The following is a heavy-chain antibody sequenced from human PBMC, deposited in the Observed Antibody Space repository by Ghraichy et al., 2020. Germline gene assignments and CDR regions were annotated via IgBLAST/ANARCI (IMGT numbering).Heavy chain of an antibody. CDR1: GFTFISYA. D-gene: IGHD5-18*01. CDR2: ISGSGGNT. CDR3: ASGYSYGGPY. V-gene: IGHV3-23*01. J-gene: IGHJ4*02. Sequence: GESLNISCAASGFTFISYAMSWVRQAPGQGLEWVSAISGSGGNTYYADSVKGRFTISRDNSRNTLYLQMNSLRAEDTAVYYCASGYSYGGPYWGQGTLVTVSS.